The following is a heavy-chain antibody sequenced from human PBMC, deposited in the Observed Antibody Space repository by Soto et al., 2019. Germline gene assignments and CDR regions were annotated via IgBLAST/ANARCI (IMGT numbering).Heavy chain of an antibody. V-gene: IGHV1-2*02. CDR3: ARVKYYYDSSGPGDY. Sequence: ASVKVSCEASGYTFTGYYMHWVRQAPGQGLEWMGWINPNSGGTNYAQKFQGRVTMTRDTSISTAYMELSRLRSDDTAVYYCARVKYYYDSSGPGDYWGQGTLVTVSS. D-gene: IGHD3-22*01. J-gene: IGHJ4*02. CDR2: INPNSGGT. CDR1: GYTFTGYY.